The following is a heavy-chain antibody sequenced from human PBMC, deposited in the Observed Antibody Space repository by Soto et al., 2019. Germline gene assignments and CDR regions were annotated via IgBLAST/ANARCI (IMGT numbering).Heavy chain of an antibody. CDR2: IFYSGST. Sequence: PSETLSLTCTFSGVSISGSSYYWAWIRQPPGKGLEWIGNIFYSGSTYYNPSLKSRVTVSVDTSKNQFSLNLSSVTAADTAVYYCARRPRVAMAGSFSYYYGMDVWGQGTTVTVSS. CDR1: GVSISGSSYY. CDR3: ARRPRVAMAGSFSYYYGMDV. J-gene: IGHJ6*02. V-gene: IGHV4-39*01. D-gene: IGHD6-19*01.